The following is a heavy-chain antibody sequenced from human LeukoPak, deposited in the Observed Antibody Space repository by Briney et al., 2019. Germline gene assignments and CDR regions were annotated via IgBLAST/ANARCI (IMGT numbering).Heavy chain of an antibody. Sequence: SVKVSCKASGGTFSSYAISWVRQAPGQGLEWMGGIIPIFGTANYAQKFQGRVTITADESTSTAYMELSSLRSEGTAVYYCARLDIVVVPAAIPDYYYYGMDVWGKGTTVTVSS. CDR3: ARLDIVVVPAAIPDYYYYGMDV. CDR1: GGTFSSYA. V-gene: IGHV1-69*01. CDR2: IIPIFGTA. J-gene: IGHJ6*04. D-gene: IGHD2-2*01.